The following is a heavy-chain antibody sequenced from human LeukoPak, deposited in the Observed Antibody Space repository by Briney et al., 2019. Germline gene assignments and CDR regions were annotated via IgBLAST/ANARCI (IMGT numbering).Heavy chain of an antibody. V-gene: IGHV4-61*01. CDR1: GGSISSGSYY. CDR3: ARGNYCGGDCSFDY. Sequence: SETLSLTCTVSGGSISSGSYYWSWIRQPPGKGLEWIGYIYYSGSTNYNPSLKSRVTISVDTSKNQFSLKLSSVTAADTAVYYCARGNYCGGDCSFDYWGQGTLVTVSS. CDR2: IYYSGST. D-gene: IGHD2-21*02. J-gene: IGHJ4*02.